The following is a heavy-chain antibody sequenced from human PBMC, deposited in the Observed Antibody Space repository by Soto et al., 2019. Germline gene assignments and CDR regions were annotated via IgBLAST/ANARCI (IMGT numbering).Heavy chain of an antibody. Sequence: EVQLVESGGGLVQPGRSLRLSCAASGFRFDDFAMHWVRQAPGRGLEWVAVISWNGGTTIYADSVKGRFSVSRDNSKNSLLLQMDSLRPEATALYYCSRDIQDLGKSTLQRFDFWGQGTQVTVSS. CDR1: GFRFDDFA. D-gene: IGHD3-10*01. V-gene: IGHV3-9*01. J-gene: IGHJ4*02. CDR3: SRDIQDLGKSTLQRFDF. CDR2: ISWNGGTT.